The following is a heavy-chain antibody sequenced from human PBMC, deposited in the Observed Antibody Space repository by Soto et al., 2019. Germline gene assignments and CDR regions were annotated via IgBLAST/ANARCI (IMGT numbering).Heavy chain of an antibody. V-gene: IGHV3-30*18. J-gene: IGHJ6*02. CDR1: GFTFSSYG. Sequence: PGGSLRLSCAASGFTFSSYGMHWVRQAPGKGLEWVAVISYDGSNKYHADSVKGRFTISRDNSKNTLYLQMNSLRAEDTAVYYCAKDIVVVVAATPDYYYGMDVWGQGTTVTVSS. CDR2: ISYDGSNK. D-gene: IGHD2-15*01. CDR3: AKDIVVVVAATPDYYYGMDV.